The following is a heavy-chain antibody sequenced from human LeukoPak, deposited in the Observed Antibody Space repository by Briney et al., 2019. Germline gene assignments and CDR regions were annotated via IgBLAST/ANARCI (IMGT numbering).Heavy chain of an antibody. CDR3: ARGMYSSGWYRFDY. CDR2: INPNSGGT. D-gene: IGHD6-19*01. V-gene: IGHV1-2*02. J-gene: IGHJ4*02. CDR1: GYTFTGYY. Sequence: ASVKVSCKASGYTFTGYYMHWVRQAPGPGHEWMGWINPNSGGTNYAQKFQGRVTMTRDTSISTAYMELSRLRSDDTAVYYCARGMYSSGWYRFDYWGQGTLVTVSS.